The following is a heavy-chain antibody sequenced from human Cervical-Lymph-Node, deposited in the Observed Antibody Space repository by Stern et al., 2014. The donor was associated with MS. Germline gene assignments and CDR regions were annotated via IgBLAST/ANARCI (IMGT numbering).Heavy chain of an antibody. CDR2: ITPLFDAT. J-gene: IGHJ4*02. V-gene: IGHV1-69*01. D-gene: IGHD2-21*01. CDR1: GGTFSTFA. Sequence: VQLVESGAEVKKPGSSVKVSCQTSGGTFSTFAIGWVRQAPGQGLEWMVGITPLFDATNYAQKFQGRLTITADESTRTAYMELSSLRPDDTAMYYCARGDSEAPIYYFDYWGQGTLVTVSS. CDR3: ARGDSEAPIYYFDY.